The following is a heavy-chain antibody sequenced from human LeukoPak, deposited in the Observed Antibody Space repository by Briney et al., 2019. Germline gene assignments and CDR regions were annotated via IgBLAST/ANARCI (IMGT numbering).Heavy chain of an antibody. CDR1: GYSFSNYW. J-gene: IGHJ4*02. D-gene: IGHD3-10*01. CDR3: ARLRAYYNSGSYSYFDY. CDR2: IYPGDSDT. V-gene: IGHV5-51*01. Sequence: GESLKISCKGSGYSFSNYWIGWVRQMPGKGLEWMGIIYPGDSDTRHSPSFQGQVTISADKSISTAYLQWSGLKASDTAMYYCARLRAYYNSGSYSYFDYWGQGTLVTVSS.